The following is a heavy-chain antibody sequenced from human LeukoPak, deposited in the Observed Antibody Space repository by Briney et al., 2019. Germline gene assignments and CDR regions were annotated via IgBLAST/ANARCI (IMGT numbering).Heavy chain of an antibody. V-gene: IGHV3-74*01. CDR2: IKSDGSST. CDR1: GFTFSSYW. J-gene: IGHJ1*01. CDR3: AKERIAVAGLTPFQH. Sequence: PGGSLRLSXAASGFTFSSYWMHWVRQAPGKGVVWVSLIKSDGSSTSYADSVKGRFTISRDNSKNTLYLQMNSLRAEDTAVYYCAKERIAVAGLTPFQHWGQGTLVTVSS. D-gene: IGHD6-19*01.